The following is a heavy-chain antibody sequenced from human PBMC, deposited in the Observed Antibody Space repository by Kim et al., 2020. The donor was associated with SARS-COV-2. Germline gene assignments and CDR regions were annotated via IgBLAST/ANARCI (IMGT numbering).Heavy chain of an antibody. CDR1: GYSFTSYW. CDR3: ARLFSPNYYDSSGYYEGVDY. Sequence: GESLKISCKGSGYSFTSYWIGWVRQMPGKGLEWMGIIYPGDSDTRYSPSFQGQVTISADKSISTAYLQWSSLKASDTAMYYCARLFSPNYYDSSGYYEGVDYWGQGTLVTVSS. D-gene: IGHD3-22*01. CDR2: IYPGDSDT. J-gene: IGHJ4*02. V-gene: IGHV5-51*01.